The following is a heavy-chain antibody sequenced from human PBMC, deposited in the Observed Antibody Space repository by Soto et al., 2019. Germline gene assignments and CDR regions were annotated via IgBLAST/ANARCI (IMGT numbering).Heavy chain of an antibody. D-gene: IGHD3-9*01. CDR2: IYPGDFDT. V-gene: IGHV5-51*01. CDR3: ARRSRDFFIPIGPTYYFAS. CDR1: GYSFSSYW. Sequence: GESLKISCKGSGYSFSSYWIGWVRQMPGEGLEWMGIIYPGDFDTRYSPSFQGQVTISADKSISTVYLQCSSLRASDTAMYYCARRSRDFFIPIGPTYYFASWGHGTRV. J-gene: IGHJ4*01.